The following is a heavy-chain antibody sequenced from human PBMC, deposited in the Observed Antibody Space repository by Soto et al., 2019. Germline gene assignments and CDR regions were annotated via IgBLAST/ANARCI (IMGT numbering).Heavy chain of an antibody. CDR3: ARDLEAYNWNYDSAYYFDY. D-gene: IGHD1-7*01. J-gene: IGHJ4*02. V-gene: IGHV1-18*01. Sequence: QVQLVQSGAEVKKPGASVKVSCKASGYTFTSYGISWVRQAPGQGLEWMGWISAYNGNTNYAQKLQGRVTMTTDTSTSTAYMELRSLRSDDTAVYYCARDLEAYNWNYDSAYYFDYWGKGTLVTVSS. CDR2: ISAYNGNT. CDR1: GYTFTSYG.